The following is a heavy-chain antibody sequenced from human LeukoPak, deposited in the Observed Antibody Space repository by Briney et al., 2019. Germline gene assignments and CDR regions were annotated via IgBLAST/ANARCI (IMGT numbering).Heavy chain of an antibody. CDR2: ISGSGGST. D-gene: IGHD2-2*01. J-gene: IGHJ4*02. Sequence: PGGSLRLSCAASGFTFSSYAMSWVRQAPGKGLEWVSAISGSGGSTYYADSVKGRFTISRDNSKNTLYLQMNSLRAEDTAVYYCAKMITRDIVVAPAARLLYFDYWGQGTLVTVSS. CDR1: GFTFSSYA. V-gene: IGHV3-23*01. CDR3: AKMITRDIVVAPAARLLYFDY.